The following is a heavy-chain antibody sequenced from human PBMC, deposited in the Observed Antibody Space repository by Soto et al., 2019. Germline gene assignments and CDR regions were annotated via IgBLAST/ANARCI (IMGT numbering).Heavy chain of an antibody. J-gene: IGHJ3*02. CDR3: ANRIVVVPAAMIGAFDI. D-gene: IGHD2-2*01. CDR2: ISGSGGST. CDR1: GFTFSSYA. Sequence: PGGSLRLSCAASGFTFSSYAMSWVRQAPGKGLEWVSAISGSGGSTYYADSVKGRFTISRDNSKNTLYLQMNSLRAEDTAVYYCANRIVVVPAAMIGAFDIWGQGTMVTVSS. V-gene: IGHV3-23*01.